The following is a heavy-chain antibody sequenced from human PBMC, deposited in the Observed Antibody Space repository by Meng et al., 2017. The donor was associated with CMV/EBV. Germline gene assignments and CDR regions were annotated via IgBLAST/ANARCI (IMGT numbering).Heavy chain of an antibody. CDR1: GFTFSSYA. CDR3: AKDRRWLLDY. J-gene: IGHJ4*02. V-gene: IGHV3-23*03. CDR2: IYSGGSST. D-gene: IGHD5-24*01. Sequence: SCAASGFTFSSYAMSWVRQAPGKGLEWVSVIYSGGSSTYYADSVKGRFTISRDNSKNTLYLQMNSLRAEDTAVYYCAKDRRWLLDYWGQGTLVTVSS.